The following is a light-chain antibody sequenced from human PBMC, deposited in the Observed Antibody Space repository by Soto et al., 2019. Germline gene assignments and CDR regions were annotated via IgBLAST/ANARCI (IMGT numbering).Light chain of an antibody. J-gene: IGKJ5*01. CDR1: QSVSSW. CDR2: AAS. Sequence: MTQSPATLSVSPGERATLSCRASQSVSSWLAWYQQKPGKAPKLLIYAASSLQSGVPSRFSGSGSGTDFTLTISSLQPEDFATYYCQQANSFPITFGQGTRLENK. CDR3: QQANSFPIT. V-gene: IGKV1-12*01.